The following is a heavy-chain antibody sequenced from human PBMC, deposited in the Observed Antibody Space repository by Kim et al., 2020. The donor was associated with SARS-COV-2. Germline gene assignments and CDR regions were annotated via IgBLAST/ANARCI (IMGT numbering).Heavy chain of an antibody. J-gene: IGHJ6*02. CDR1: GFTFSSYS. CDR3: AREREYYDILTGYSTVYGMDV. CDR2: ISSSSSYI. D-gene: IGHD3-9*01. V-gene: IGHV3-21*01. Sequence: GGSLRLSCAASGFTFSSYSMNWVRQAPGKGLEWVSSISSSSSYIYYADSVKGRFTISRDNAKNSLYLQMNSLRAEDTAVYYCAREREYYDILTGYSTVYGMDVWGQGTTVTVSS.